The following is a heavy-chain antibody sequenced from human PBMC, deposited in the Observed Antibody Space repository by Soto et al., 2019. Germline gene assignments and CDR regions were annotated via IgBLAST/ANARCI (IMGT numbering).Heavy chain of an antibody. V-gene: IGHV5-51*01. Sequence: GESLKISCKGSGYTFSNYWIDWVRQMPGKGLEWMGIIYPGDSDTRYSPSFQGQDTISVDKSITTAYLQWSSLKASDTAMYYCARRRDGGSYNAFDIWGQGTMVTVS. D-gene: IGHD1-26*01. J-gene: IGHJ3*02. CDR1: GYTFSNYW. CDR3: ARRRDGGSYNAFDI. CDR2: IYPGDSDT.